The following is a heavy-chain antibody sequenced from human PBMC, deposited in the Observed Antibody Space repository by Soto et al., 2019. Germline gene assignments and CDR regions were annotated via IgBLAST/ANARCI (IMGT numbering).Heavy chain of an antibody. V-gene: IGHV4-38-2*02. CDR3: ARVRSIYSGSYNWFDP. CDR2: IYHSGST. J-gene: IGHJ5*02. CDR1: GYSISSGYY. Sequence: SETLSLTCTVSGYSISSGYYWGWIRQPPGKGLEWIGSIYHSGSTYYNPSLKSRVTISVDTSKNQFSLKLSSVTAADTAVYYCARVRSIYSGSYNWFDPWGQGTLVTVSS. D-gene: IGHD1-26*01.